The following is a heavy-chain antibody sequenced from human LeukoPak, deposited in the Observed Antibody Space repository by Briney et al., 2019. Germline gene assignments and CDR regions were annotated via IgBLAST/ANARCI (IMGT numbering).Heavy chain of an antibody. CDR2: IYSGGST. V-gene: IGHV3-53*01. J-gene: IGHJ6*02. Sequence: GGSLRLSCAASGFTVSTYYMSWVRQAPGKGLEWVSIIYSGGSTYYADSVKGRFTISRDNSKNTLYLQMNSLRVEDTAVYCCARDHNFGHQGYGYYYGMDVWGQGTTVTVSS. D-gene: IGHD5-18*01. CDR3: ARDHNFGHQGYGYYYGMDV. CDR1: GFTVSTYY.